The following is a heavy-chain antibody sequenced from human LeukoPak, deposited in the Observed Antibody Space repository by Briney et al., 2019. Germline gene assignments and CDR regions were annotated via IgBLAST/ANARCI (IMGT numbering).Heavy chain of an antibody. V-gene: IGHV4-59*01. D-gene: IGHD3-22*01. CDR2: IYYRGST. J-gene: IGHJ4*02. Sequence: GSLRLSCAASGFTFHDYDMSWVRQSPGKGLEWIGYIYYRGSTNYNPSLKSRVTISVDTSKNQFSLKLSSVTAADTAVYYCAGTDLGGYYDYWGQGTLVTVSS. CDR1: GFTFHDYD. CDR3: AGTDLGGYYDY.